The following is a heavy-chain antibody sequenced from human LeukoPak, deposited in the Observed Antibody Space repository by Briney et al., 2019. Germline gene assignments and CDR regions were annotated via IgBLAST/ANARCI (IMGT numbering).Heavy chain of an antibody. CDR2: IYHSGST. J-gene: IGHJ3*02. CDR1: GGSISSGGSS. CDR3: ARAFYRWELLYAFDI. Sequence: PSETLSLTCAVSGGSISSGGSSWSWIRQPPGKGLEWMGYIYHSGSTYYNPSLKSRVTISVDRSKNQFSLKLSSVTAADTAVYYCARAFYRWELLYAFDIWGQGTMVTVSS. D-gene: IGHD1-26*01. V-gene: IGHV4-30-2*01.